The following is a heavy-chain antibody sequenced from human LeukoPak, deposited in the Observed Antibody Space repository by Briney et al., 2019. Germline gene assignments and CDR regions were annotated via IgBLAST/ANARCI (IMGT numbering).Heavy chain of an antibody. CDR2: IYYSGST. Sequence: SETLSLTCTVSGGSISSSSYYWGWIRQPPGKGLEWIGSIYYSGSTYYNPSLKSRVTISVDTSKNQFSLKLSSVTAADTAVYYCARHGPVGSSWTYYFDYWGQGTLVTVSS. CDR1: GGSISSSSYY. J-gene: IGHJ4*02. V-gene: IGHV4-39*01. CDR3: ARHGPVGSSWTYYFDY. D-gene: IGHD6-13*01.